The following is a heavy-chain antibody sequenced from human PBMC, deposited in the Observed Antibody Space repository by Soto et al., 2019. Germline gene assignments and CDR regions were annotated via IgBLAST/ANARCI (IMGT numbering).Heavy chain of an antibody. D-gene: IGHD6-19*01. V-gene: IGHV1-8*01. CDR3: STWGRDGWYTGFF. CDR2: MNPSSDKT. J-gene: IGHJ4*02. Sequence: QVQLVQSGAEVKTPGASVKVSCKASGYTFTDYDINWVRQAPGQGLEWVGRMNPSSDKTDYAQNFQARVTMTRDTSISTAYLELSNLGYEDTAVFYCSTWGRDGWYTGFFWGQGTLVTVAS. CDR1: GYTFTDYD.